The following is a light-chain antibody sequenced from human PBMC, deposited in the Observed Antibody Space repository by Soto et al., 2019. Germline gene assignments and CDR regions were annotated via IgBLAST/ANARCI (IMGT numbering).Light chain of an antibody. CDR3: QQHHSSPWT. Sequence: DIQMAQSPSTLFASVGDTVTITCRASQSISAWLAWYQQRPGKAPKLLIYKMSASERGVPSRFSGSGSGTEFTLTISSLQPEDFANYYCQQHHSSPWTLGQGTKV. CDR2: KMS. CDR1: QSISAW. V-gene: IGKV1-5*03. J-gene: IGKJ1*01.